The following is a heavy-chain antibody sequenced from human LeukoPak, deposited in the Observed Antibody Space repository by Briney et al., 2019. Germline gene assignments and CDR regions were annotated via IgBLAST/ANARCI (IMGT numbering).Heavy chain of an antibody. J-gene: IGHJ4*02. D-gene: IGHD3-3*01. Sequence: GGSLRLSCAASGFTFSSYWMSWVRQAPGKGLEWVANIKQDGSEKYYVDSVKGRFTISRDNAKNSLYLQMNSLRAEDTAVYYCARLGDFWSGYYRGWGQGTLVTVSS. V-gene: IGHV3-7*01. CDR2: IKQDGSEK. CDR1: GFTFSSYW. CDR3: ARLGDFWSGYYRG.